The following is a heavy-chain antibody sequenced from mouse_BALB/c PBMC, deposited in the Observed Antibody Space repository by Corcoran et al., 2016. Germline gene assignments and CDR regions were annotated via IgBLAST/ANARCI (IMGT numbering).Heavy chain of an antibody. Sequence: LVKTGASGKISCKASGYSFTGYYMHWVKQSHGKSLEWIGYISCYNGATSYNQKFKGKATFTVYTSSSTAYMQFNSLTSEDSAVYYCAVSIYYDYDGGGGYFDYWGQGTTLTVS. CDR1: GYSFTGYY. CDR2: ISCYNGAT. V-gene: IGHV1S34*01. D-gene: IGHD2-4*01. CDR3: AVSIYYDYDGGGGYFDY. J-gene: IGHJ2*01.